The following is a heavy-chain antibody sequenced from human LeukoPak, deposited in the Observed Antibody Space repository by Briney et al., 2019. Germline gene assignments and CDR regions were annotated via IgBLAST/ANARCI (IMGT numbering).Heavy chain of an antibody. CDR3: ARDSIGGRGAFDI. J-gene: IGHJ3*02. CDR1: GFTVSSNY. D-gene: IGHD2/OR15-2a*01. V-gene: IGHV3-66*01. CDR2: IYSGGSI. Sequence: GGSLRLSCAASGFTVSSNYMTWVRQAPGKGLEWVSVIYSGGSINYADSVKGRFTISRDNSKNTLYLQMNSRTAEDTAVYYCARDSIGGRGAFDIWGQGTMVTVSS.